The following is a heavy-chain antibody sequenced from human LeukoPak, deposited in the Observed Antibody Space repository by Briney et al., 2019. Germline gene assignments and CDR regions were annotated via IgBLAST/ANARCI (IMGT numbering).Heavy chain of an antibody. D-gene: IGHD5-12*01. CDR2: IYYTGST. J-gene: IGHJ5*02. CDR3: ARVVSSGYDTRGWFDP. CDR1: GGSISSYY. V-gene: IGHV4-59*01. Sequence: ASETLSLACTVSGGSISSYYWSWIRQPPGKGLEWIGYIYYTGSTNYNPSLKSRVTISVDTSKNQFSLKLSSVTAADTAVYHCARVVSSGYDTRGWFDPWGQGTLVTVSS.